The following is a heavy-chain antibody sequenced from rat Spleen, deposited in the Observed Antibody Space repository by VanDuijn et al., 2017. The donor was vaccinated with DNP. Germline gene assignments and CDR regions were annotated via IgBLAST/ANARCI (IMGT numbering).Heavy chain of an antibody. D-gene: IGHD1-1*01. CDR1: GFTFTDFY. CDR3: ARLGLQWWQDA. J-gene: IGHJ4*01. CDR2: IRNKANGYTT. Sequence: EVKLLESGGGLVQPGGSMRLSCAASGFTFTDFYMNWIRQPAGKAPEWLGFIRNKANGYTTEYNPSVKGRFTISRDNTQNMLYLQMNTLRAEDTATYYCARLGLQWWQDAWGQGTSVTVSS. V-gene: IGHV7-7*01.